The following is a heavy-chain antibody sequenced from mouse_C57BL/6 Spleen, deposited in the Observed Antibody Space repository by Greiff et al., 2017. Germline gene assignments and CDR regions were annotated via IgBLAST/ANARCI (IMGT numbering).Heavy chain of an antibody. D-gene: IGHD4-1*01. CDR2: INPNNGGT. Sequence: EVQLVESGPELVKPGASVKMSCKASGYTFTDYNMHWVKQSHGKSLEWIGYINPNNGGTSYNQKFKGKATLTVNKSSSTAYMELRSLTSEDSAVYYCARGGTGTYPFAYWGQGTLVTVSA. V-gene: IGHV1-22*01. CDR3: ARGGTGTYPFAY. J-gene: IGHJ3*01. CDR1: GYTFTDYN.